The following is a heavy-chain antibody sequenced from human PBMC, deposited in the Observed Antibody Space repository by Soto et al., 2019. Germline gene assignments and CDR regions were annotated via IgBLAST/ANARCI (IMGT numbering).Heavy chain of an antibody. CDR1: GGTFSIYT. Sequence: SVKVSCKASGGTFSIYTISWVRQAPGQGLEWMGRIIPILGIANYAQKFQGRVTITADKSTSTAYMELSSLRSEDTAVYYCAREYSGYGYYYYMDVWGKGTTVTVSS. CDR3: AREYSGYGYYYYMDV. CDR2: IIPILGIA. V-gene: IGHV1-69*04. J-gene: IGHJ6*03. D-gene: IGHD5-12*01.